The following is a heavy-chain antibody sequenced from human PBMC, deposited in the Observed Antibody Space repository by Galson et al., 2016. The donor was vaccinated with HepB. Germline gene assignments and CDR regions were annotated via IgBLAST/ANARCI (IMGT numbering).Heavy chain of an antibody. CDR1: GETFNGYY. CDR2: INHSRNT. Sequence: SETLSLTCAVFGETFNGYYWTWIRQPPGKGLEWIGEINHSRNTNYNPSLKSRVNLSVDISKKQFSLELTSVTAADTAIYFCARGTYYDSATRFDHWGQGSLVTVAS. V-gene: IGHV4-34*01. CDR3: ARGTYYDSATRFDH. J-gene: IGHJ5*02. D-gene: IGHD3-3*01.